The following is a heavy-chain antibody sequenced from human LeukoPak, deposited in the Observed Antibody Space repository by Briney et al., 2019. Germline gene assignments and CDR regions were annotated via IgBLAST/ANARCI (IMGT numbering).Heavy chain of an antibody. V-gene: IGHV6-1*01. D-gene: IGHD6-19*01. CDR2: TNCRSKWYN. CDR3: ARGSSGSFDY. CDR1: GDSVSGNIVA. J-gene: IGHJ4*02. Sequence: SQTLSLTCDISGDSVSGNIVAWNWIRQSPSRGLEWLGRTNCRSKWYNDYAVSVRGRITINPDTSKNRFSLQLDSVTPEDTAVYYCARGSSGSFDYWGQGTLVTVSS.